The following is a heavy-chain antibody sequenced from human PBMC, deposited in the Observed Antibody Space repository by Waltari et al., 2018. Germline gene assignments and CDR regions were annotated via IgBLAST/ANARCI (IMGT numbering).Heavy chain of an antibody. J-gene: IGHJ6*03. V-gene: IGHV4-59*01. CDR2: INYSGSS. D-gene: IGHD1-26*01. Sequence: QVQLQESGPGLVKPSETLSLTCTVSGGSTSTYYWSWVRQSPGKGREWIGYINYSGSSVYNPSLRSRVAIALDTPNNQFALRLRSVTAADAAIYYCARADTSTSYFYYYMDVWGKGTTVTVSS. CDR1: GGSTSTYY. CDR3: ARADTSTSYFYYYMDV.